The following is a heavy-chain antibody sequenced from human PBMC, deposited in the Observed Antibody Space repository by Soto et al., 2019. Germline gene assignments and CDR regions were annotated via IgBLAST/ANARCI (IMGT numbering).Heavy chain of an antibody. CDR2: IWYDGSYK. CDR1: GFSFNNHG. D-gene: IGHD2-8*01. CDR3: ARQHMVSDYCDS. J-gene: IGHJ4*02. Sequence: QVQLAESGGGVVQPGRSLRLSCAASGFSFNNHGMHWVRQAPGKGLEWVAVIWYDGSYKYYADSVQGRFTISTDTSKNTLYLQMNSLKAEDPVLDYCARQHMVSDYCDSWGQGTLVTVSS. V-gene: IGHV3-33*01.